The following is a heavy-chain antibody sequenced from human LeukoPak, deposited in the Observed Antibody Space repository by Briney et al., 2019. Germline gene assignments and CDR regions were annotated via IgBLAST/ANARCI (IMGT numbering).Heavy chain of an antibody. J-gene: IGHJ3*01. Sequence: GGSLRLSCAASGFTFSSYGMHWVRQAPGKGLEWVAFIRYDGSNKYYEDSVKGRFFVSRDNSKNKMFLQMNSLTPEDTAVYYCGNEDGTSDVWGQGTMVSVS. D-gene: IGHD6-6*01. V-gene: IGHV3-30*02. CDR1: GFTFSSYG. CDR2: IRYDGSNK. CDR3: GNEDGTSDV.